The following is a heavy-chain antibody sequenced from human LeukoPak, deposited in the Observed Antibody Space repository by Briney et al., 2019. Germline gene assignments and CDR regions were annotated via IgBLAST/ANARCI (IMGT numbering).Heavy chain of an antibody. J-gene: IGHJ4*02. CDR1: GGTFSSYA. Sequence: ASVKVSCKASGGTFSSYAISWVRQAPGQGLEWMGMIIPIFGTANYAQKFQGRVTITTDESTSTAYMELSSLRCEDTAVYYCARADGSGSYYPTHFDYWGQGTLVTVSS. V-gene: IGHV1-69*05. CDR2: IIPIFGTA. CDR3: ARADGSGSYYPTHFDY. D-gene: IGHD3-10*01.